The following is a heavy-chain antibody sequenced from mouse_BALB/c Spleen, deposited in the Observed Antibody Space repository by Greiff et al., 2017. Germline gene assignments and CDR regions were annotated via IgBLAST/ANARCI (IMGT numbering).Heavy chain of an antibody. Sequence: QVQLKESGPGLVAPSQSLSITCTVSGFSLTSYGVHWVRQPPGKGLEWLGVIWAGGSTNYNSALMSRLSISKDNSKSQVFLKMNSLQTDDTAMYYCAREATMITTWEAWFAYWGQGTLVTVSA. V-gene: IGHV2-9*02. J-gene: IGHJ3*01. CDR2: IWAGGST. D-gene: IGHD2-4*01. CDR3: AREATMITTWEAWFAY. CDR1: GFSLTSYG.